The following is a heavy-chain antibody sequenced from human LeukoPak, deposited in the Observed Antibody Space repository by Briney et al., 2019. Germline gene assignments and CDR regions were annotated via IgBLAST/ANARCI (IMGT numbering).Heavy chain of an antibody. J-gene: IGHJ4*02. Sequence: SETLSLTCTVSGGSLRSYYCSWTRQSAGKGLEWIGRIYLSASTNYNPSLESRVTMSVDTSKNQFSLRLRSVTAADTAIYHCSLSSTVTAYSFDYWGPGTQVTVSS. V-gene: IGHV4-4*07. CDR1: GGSLRSYY. CDR2: IYLSAST. CDR3: SLSSTVTAYSFDY. D-gene: IGHD4-17*01.